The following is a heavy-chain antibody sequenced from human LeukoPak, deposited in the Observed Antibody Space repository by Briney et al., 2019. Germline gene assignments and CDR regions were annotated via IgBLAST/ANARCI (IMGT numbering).Heavy chain of an antibody. V-gene: IGHV5-51*01. CDR1: GYSFTSYW. Sequence: PGESLKISCKGSGYSFTSYWIGWVRQMPGKGLEWMGIIYPGDPDTRYSPSFQGQVTISADKSISTAYLQWSSLKASDTAMYYCARRGYNWNSHYYMDVWGKGTTVTASS. CDR3: ARRGYNWNSHYYMDV. D-gene: IGHD1-7*01. CDR2: IYPGDPDT. J-gene: IGHJ6*03.